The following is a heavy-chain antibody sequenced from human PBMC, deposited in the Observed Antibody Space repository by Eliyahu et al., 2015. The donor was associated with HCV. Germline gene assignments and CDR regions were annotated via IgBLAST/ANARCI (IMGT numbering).Heavy chain of an antibody. Sequence: EVQLVESGGGLVKPGGSLRLSCAASGFTFSSYSMNWVRQAPGKGMEWVSSISSSSSYIYYADSVKGRFTISRDNAKNSLYLQMNSLRAEDTAVYYCARDFGGAGYGMDVWGQGTTVTVSS. V-gene: IGHV3-21*01. J-gene: IGHJ6*02. CDR1: GFTFSSYS. D-gene: IGHD3-16*01. CDR3: ARDFGGAGYGMDV. CDR2: ISSSSSYI.